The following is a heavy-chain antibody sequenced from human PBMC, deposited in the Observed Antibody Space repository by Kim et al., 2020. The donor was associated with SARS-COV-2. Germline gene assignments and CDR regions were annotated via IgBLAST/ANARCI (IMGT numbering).Heavy chain of an antibody. CDR3: ARDRGIQLWFNYYYGMDV. Sequence: GGSLRLSCVASGFTFSSYAMHWVRQAPGKGLEWVTVISYDGSNKYYADSVKGRFTISRDNSKNTLYLQMNSLRAEDTAVYYCARDRGIQLWFNYYYGMDVWGQGTTVTVSS. J-gene: IGHJ6*02. CDR1: GFTFSSYA. D-gene: IGHD5-18*01. V-gene: IGHV3-30*04. CDR2: ISYDGSNK.